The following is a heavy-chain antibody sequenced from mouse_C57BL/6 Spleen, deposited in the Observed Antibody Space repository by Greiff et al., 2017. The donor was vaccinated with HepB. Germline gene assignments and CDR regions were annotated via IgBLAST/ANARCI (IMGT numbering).Heavy chain of an antibody. J-gene: IGHJ2*01. Sequence: QVQLQQSGAELARPGASVKMSCKASGYTFTSYTMHWVKQRPGQGLEWIGYINPSSGYTKYNQKFKDKATLTADKSSSTAYMQLSSLTSEDSAVYYCARGSSNQCSFDYWGQGTTLTVSS. D-gene: IGHD2-5*01. CDR1: GYTFTSYT. CDR3: ARGSSNQCSFDY. CDR2: INPSSGYT. V-gene: IGHV1-4*01.